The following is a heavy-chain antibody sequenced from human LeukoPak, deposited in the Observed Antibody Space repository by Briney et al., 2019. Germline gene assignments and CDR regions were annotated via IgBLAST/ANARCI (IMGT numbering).Heavy chain of an antibody. D-gene: IGHD1-1*01. Sequence: GEALKISCKGSGCSFTSYWIAWWRRMPGEGGEWRGIIYPDDSDTRYSPSFQGQVTISADKSLSTAYLQWSSLKASDTAMYYCARREDNGDFDYWGQGTLVTVSS. J-gene: IGHJ4*02. V-gene: IGHV5-51*01. CDR3: ARREDNGDFDY. CDR2: IYPDDSDT. CDR1: GCSFTSYW.